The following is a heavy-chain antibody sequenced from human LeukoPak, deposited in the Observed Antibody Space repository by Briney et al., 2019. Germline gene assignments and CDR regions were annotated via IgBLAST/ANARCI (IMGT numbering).Heavy chain of an antibody. CDR3: ARGIAAGGLYFDY. CDR2: IHYSGST. V-gene: IGHV4-59*01. CDR1: GGSISSYY. J-gene: IGHJ4*02. D-gene: IGHD6-13*01. Sequence: SETLSLTCTVSGGSISSYYWSWIRQPPGQGLEWIGCIHYSGSTNYSPSLKSRVTISVDTSKNQFSLKLSSVTAADTAVYYCARGIAAGGLYFDYWGQGTLVTVSS.